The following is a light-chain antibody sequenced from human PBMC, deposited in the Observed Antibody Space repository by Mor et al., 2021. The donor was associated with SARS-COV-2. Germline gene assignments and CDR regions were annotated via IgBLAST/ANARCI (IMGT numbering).Light chain of an antibody. V-gene: IGKV1-5*03. Sequence: RASESISTWLAWYQQKPGKAPKLLIYKASSSESGVPLRFSGSGSGTEFTLTISSLQPDDFATYYCQQYNSYSFTFGQGT. CDR3: QQYNSYSFT. CDR1: ESISTW. J-gene: IGKJ2*01. CDR2: KAS.